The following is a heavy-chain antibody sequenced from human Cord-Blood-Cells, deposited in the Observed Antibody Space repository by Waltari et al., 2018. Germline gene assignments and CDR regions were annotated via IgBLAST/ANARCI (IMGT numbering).Heavy chain of an antibody. CDR2: IKSKTDGGTT. V-gene: IGHV3-15*01. CDR1: GFTFSNAW. D-gene: IGHD1-1*01. J-gene: IGHJ5*02. Sequence: EVQLVESGGGLVKPGGSLRLSCAASGFTFSNAWMSWVRQAPGKGLEWVGRIKSKTDGGTTDYAAPVKGRFTISRDDSKNTLYLQMNSLKTEDTAVYYCTTDPYLLTAAQLERQAYNWFDPWGQGTLVTVSS. CDR3: TTDPYLLTAAQLERQAYNWFDP.